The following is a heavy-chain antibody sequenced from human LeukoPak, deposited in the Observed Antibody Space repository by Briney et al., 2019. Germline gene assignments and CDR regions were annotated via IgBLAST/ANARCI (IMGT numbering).Heavy chain of an antibody. CDR1: GFTFNRYW. J-gene: IGHJ3*02. D-gene: IGHD4-11*01. V-gene: IGHV3-74*01. Sequence: GGSLRLSCAAPGFTFNRYWMHWVRQAPGKGPVWVSRINTDGSSTSYADSVKGRFTISRDNAKNTLYLQMNGLRADDTAVYYCASDGYRNFGAAFDIWGQGTLVTVSS. CDR3: ASDGYRNFGAAFDI. CDR2: INTDGSST.